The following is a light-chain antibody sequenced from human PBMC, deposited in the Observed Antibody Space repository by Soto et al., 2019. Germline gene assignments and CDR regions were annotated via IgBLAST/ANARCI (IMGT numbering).Light chain of an antibody. J-gene: IGKJ2*01. CDR2: TTS. Sequence: EIVLTQSPATLSLSPGERATLSCRASQSVSKSLAWYQQKPGQAPRLLIYTTSNRATGIPARFSGSGSRTDFTLTISSLEPEDFAVYYCQQRSNWPMYTFGQGTKLEIK. CDR3: QQRSNWPMYT. CDR1: QSVSKS. V-gene: IGKV3-11*01.